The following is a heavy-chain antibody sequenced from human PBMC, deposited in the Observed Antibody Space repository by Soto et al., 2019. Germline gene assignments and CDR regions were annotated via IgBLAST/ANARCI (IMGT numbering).Heavy chain of an antibody. CDR1: GITISNYP. V-gene: IGHV3-23*01. D-gene: IGHD3-22*01. J-gene: IGHJ5*02. Sequence: EVQLLESGGGSVQAGGSLRLSCAASGITISNYPMSWVRQAPGKGLEWVSGISGSGDRTYYADSAKGRFTISKDISKNSLYLQLDSLGVEETGGCFCVKADGGYPSTAPPWGQGTLVTVSS. CDR2: ISGSGDRT. CDR3: VKADGGYPSTAPP.